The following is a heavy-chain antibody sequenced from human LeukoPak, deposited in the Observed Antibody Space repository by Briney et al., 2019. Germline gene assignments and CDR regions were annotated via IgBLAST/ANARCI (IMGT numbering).Heavy chain of an antibody. V-gene: IGHV3-23*01. CDR3: AKGGMASSVTHFDY. CDR2: ITGRDGIT. CDR1: GFTFSSFA. Sequence: GGSLRLSCAVSGFTFSSFAMNWVRQAPGKGLEWVSGITGRDGITYYADSVKGRFTISRDNSKNTLYLQMDSLRVEDTAVYYCAKGGMASSVTHFDYWGQGTLVTVSS. J-gene: IGHJ4*02. D-gene: IGHD6-13*01.